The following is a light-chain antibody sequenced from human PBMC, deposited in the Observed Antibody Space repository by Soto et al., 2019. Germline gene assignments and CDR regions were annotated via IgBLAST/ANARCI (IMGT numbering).Light chain of an antibody. Sequence: EIVMTQSPAALSVSTGERATLSCRASQSVSSNLAWYQQRPGQAPRLLIYAASTRATGIPARFSGSGSGTEFTLTISSLQSEDFAVYYCQQYNNWPLTFGGGTKVDIK. J-gene: IGKJ4*01. CDR2: AAS. CDR3: QQYNNWPLT. V-gene: IGKV3-15*01. CDR1: QSVSSN.